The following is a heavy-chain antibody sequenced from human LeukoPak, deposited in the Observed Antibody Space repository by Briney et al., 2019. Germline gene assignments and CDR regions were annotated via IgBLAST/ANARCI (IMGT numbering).Heavy chain of an antibody. CDR1: GYSFTSYW. J-gene: IGHJ4*02. CDR2: IYPGDSDT. CDR3: ARQLAVSSINSDY. D-gene: IGHD2-8*02. V-gene: IGHV5-51*01. Sequence: GEALKISCKGSGYSFTSYWIGWGRQMPGKGLEWRGIIYPGDSDTRYSPSFQGQVTISSDKSISTAYLQWSSLKASDTAMYYCARQLAVSSINSDYWGQGTLVTVSS.